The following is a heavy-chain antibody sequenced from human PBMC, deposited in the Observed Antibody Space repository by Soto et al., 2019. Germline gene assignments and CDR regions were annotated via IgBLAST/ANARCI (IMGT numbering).Heavy chain of an antibody. D-gene: IGHD3-16*01. J-gene: IGHJ6*02. Sequence: GGSLRLSCAASGFTVSSNYMSWVRQAPGKGLEWVSVIYSGGSTYYAGSVKGRFTISRDNARNSLYLQMNSLRAADTAVYYCARGGPNWDYYFYGMDVWGQGTTVTVSS. CDR2: IYSGGST. V-gene: IGHV3-53*01. CDR3: ARGGPNWDYYFYGMDV. CDR1: GFTVSSNY.